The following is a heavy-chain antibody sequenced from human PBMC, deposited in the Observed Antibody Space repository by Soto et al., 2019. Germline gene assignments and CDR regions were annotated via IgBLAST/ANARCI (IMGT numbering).Heavy chain of an antibody. CDR2: ISAYNGNT. D-gene: IGHD3-9*01. CDR3: ARDGYFDWIARVRPPLSVDV. V-gene: IGHV1-18*01. J-gene: IGHJ6*04. Sequence: QVPLVQSGAEVKKPGASVKVSCKASGYTFTSYGISWVRQAPGQGLEWMGWISAYNGNTNYAQKLQGRVTMTTDTSTSTAYMELRSLRSDDTAVYYCARDGYFDWIARVRPPLSVDVWGKGTTVTVSS. CDR1: GYTFTSYG.